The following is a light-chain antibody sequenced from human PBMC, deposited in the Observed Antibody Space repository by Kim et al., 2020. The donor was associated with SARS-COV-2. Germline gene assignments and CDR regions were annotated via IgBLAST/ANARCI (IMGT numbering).Light chain of an antibody. J-gene: IGKJ2*01. CDR2: GAS. V-gene: IGKV3-15*01. CDR3: QQYNSWYT. CDR1: QSVSNN. Sequence: EILMTQSPATLSVSPGERATLSCRASQSVSNNLAWYQQKLGQAPRLLVYGASTRATGIPARFSGSGFGTDFNLTISSLQSEDFAVYYCQQYNSWYTVGQGNKLEI.